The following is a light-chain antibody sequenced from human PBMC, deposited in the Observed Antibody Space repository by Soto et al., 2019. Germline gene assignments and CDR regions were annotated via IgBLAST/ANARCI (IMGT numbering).Light chain of an antibody. CDR3: QQRHMWPIT. CDR2: GAS. Sequence: EIVLTQSPGTLSMSPGERATLSCRASQSLSSSSLDWYQQQPGQAPRLLISGASSRAADIPDRVSGSGSGTEFTLTINRLEPEDFAVYYCQQRHMWPITFGQGTRLEIK. CDR1: QSLSSSS. J-gene: IGKJ5*01. V-gene: IGKV3D-20*02.